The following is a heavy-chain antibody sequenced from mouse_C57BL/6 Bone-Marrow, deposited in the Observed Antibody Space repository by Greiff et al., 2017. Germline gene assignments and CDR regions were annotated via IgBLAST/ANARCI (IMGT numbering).Heavy chain of an antibody. J-gene: IGHJ4*01. CDR1: GFNIKDDY. V-gene: IGHV14-4*01. CDR3: TTETTVVAPYYAMDY. CDR2: IDPENGDT. Sequence: EVKLVESGAELVRPGASVKLSCTASGFNIKDDYMHWVKQRPEQGLEWIGWIDPENGDTEYASKFQGKATITADTSSNTAYLQLSSLTSEDTAVYYCTTETTVVAPYYAMDYWGQGTSVTVSS. D-gene: IGHD1-1*01.